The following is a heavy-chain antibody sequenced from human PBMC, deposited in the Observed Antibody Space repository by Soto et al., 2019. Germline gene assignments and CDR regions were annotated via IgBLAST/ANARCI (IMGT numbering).Heavy chain of an antibody. J-gene: IGHJ4*02. CDR2: TYYRSKWNS. Sequence: SQTLSLTCAISGDSVSGNSAAWSWIRQSPSRGLEWLGRTYYRSKWNSNYAVSVKGRVTINPDTSKNQFSLQLNSVTPEDTAVYYCARDEGGPWGQGTLVTVSS. V-gene: IGHV6-1*01. CDR3: ARDEGGP. CDR1: GDSVSGNSAA.